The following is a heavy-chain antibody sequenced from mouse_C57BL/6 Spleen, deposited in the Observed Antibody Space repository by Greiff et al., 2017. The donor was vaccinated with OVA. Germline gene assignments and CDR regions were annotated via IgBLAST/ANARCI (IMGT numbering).Heavy chain of an antibody. D-gene: IGHD3-2*02. CDR2: IYPGDGDT. CDR3: ARPGAQALAY. CDR1: GYAFSSSW. J-gene: IGHJ3*01. Sequence: QVQLQQSGAELVKPGASVKISCKASGYAFSSSWMHWVKQRPGQGLEWIGRIYPGDGDTNYNQKFKGKATLTADKSSSTAYMQLSSLTSEDSAVYYCARPGAQALAYWGQGTLVTVSA. V-gene: IGHV1-82*01.